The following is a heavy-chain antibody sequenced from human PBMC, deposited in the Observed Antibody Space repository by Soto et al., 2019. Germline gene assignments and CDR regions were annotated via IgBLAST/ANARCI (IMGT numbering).Heavy chain of an antibody. J-gene: IGHJ4*02. CDR1: GYTFTTYY. Sequence: QVHLVQSGAEVQKPGASVKLSCKASGYTFTTYYMHWVRQAPGQGLEWMGIVKPGGGDTSYAQKFQGRVTMTRDTSTSTLYMELSSLRSEDTAVYYCAREALTGYRDFDYWGQGTLVTVSS. V-gene: IGHV1-46*01. CDR3: AREALTGYRDFDY. D-gene: IGHD3-9*01. CDR2: VKPGGGDT.